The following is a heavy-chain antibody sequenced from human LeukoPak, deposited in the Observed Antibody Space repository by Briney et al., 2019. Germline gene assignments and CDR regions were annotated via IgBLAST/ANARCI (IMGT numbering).Heavy chain of an antibody. CDR2: IYYSGST. Sequence: TSETLPLTCTVSGGSISSSSYYWGWIRQPPGKGLGWIGSIYYSGSTYYNPSLKSRVTISVDTSKNQFSLKLSSVTAADTAVYYCARVGGSYGGLGYYYYYMDVWGKGTTATVSS. CDR1: GGSISSSSYY. V-gene: IGHV4-39*07. D-gene: IGHD1-26*01. CDR3: ARVGGSYGGLGYYYYYMDV. J-gene: IGHJ6*03.